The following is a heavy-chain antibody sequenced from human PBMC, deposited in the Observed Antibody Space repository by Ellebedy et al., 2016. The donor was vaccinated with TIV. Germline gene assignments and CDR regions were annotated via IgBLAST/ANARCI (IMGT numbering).Heavy chain of an antibody. Sequence: SETLSLTXTVSGGSISSSSYYWGWIRQPPGKGLEWIGSIYYSGSTYYNPSLKSRVTISVDTSKNQFSLKLSSVTAADTAVYYCARVGYSSDDYWGQGTLVTVSS. V-gene: IGHV4-39*01. CDR2: IYYSGST. CDR3: ARVGYSSDDY. D-gene: IGHD6-19*01. J-gene: IGHJ4*02. CDR1: GGSISSSSYY.